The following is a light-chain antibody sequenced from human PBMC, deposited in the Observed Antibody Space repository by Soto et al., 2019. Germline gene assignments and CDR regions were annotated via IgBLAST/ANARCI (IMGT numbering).Light chain of an antibody. CDR2: DAS. V-gene: IGKV1-5*01. CDR1: QSISRW. J-gene: IGKJ1*01. Sequence: HMTQTPPTLSAAVVARVTSSRRASQSISRWWAWYQQKPGKAPNLLIYDASSVQSGVPSRFSGIGSGTEFTLTISSLQPDDFATYYCQQYNSHWTFGQGTKVDIK. CDR3: QQYNSHWT.